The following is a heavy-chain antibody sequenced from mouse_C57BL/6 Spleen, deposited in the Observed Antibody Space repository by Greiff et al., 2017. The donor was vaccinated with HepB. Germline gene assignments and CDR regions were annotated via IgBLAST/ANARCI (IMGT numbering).Heavy chain of an antibody. J-gene: IGHJ2*01. CDR1: GYTFTSYW. D-gene: IGHD1-1*01. CDR3: ARWDYYGSSPGY. Sequence: QVQLQQSGAELVKPGASVKMSCKASGYTFTSYWITWVKQRPGQGLEWIGDIYPGSGSTNYNEKFKSKATLTVDTSSSTAYMQLSSLTSEDSAVYYCARWDYYGSSPGYWGQGTTLTVSS. V-gene: IGHV1-55*01. CDR2: IYPGSGST.